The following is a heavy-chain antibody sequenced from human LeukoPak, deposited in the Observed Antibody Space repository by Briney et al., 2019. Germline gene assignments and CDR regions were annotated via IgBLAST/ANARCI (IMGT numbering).Heavy chain of an antibody. D-gene: IGHD2-15*01. V-gene: IGHV3-73*01. J-gene: IGHJ3*02. CDR2: IRSKANSYAT. CDR1: GLTFSGSA. CDR3: TIVVAADVVDI. Sequence: PGGSLRLSCAASGLTFSGSAMHWVRHASGKGLEWVGRIRSKANSYATAYAASVKGRFTISRDDSKNTAYLQMNSLKAEDTAVYYCTIVVAADVVDIWGEGTMVTVSS.